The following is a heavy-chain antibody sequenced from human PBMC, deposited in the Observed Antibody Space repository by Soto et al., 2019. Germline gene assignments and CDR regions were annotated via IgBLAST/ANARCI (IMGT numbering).Heavy chain of an antibody. CDR2: TYYRSKWYN. J-gene: IGHJ5*02. V-gene: IGHV6-1*01. D-gene: IGHD6-13*01. CDR3: ARTSGTARSEWFDP. Sequence: SQTLSLTCAISRDSVSSNSAAWNWIRQSPSRGLEWLGRTYYRSKWYNDYAVSVKSRITINPDTSKNQFSLQLNSVTPEDTAVYYCARTSGTARSEWFDPWGQGTLVTVSS. CDR1: RDSVSSNSAA.